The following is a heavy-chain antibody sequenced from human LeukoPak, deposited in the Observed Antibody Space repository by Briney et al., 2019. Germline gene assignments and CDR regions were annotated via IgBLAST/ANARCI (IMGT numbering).Heavy chain of an antibody. CDR2: IFYTGKT. J-gene: IGHJ4*02. CDR3: ARVFDS. Sequence: SETLSLTCTVSGGSVYTSDYYWGWVRQPPGKGPEWIGDIFYTGKTNYNPSLKSRVSISIDTSKNQFSLKLTSVTAADTAVYYCARVFDSWGQGTLVTVSP. V-gene: IGHV4-39*07. CDR1: GGSVYTSDYY.